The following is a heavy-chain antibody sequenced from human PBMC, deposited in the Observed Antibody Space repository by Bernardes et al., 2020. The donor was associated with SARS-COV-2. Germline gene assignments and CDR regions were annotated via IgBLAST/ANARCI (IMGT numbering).Heavy chain of an antibody. CDR1: GGSISSGTYY. Sequence: SETLSLTCTVSGGSISSGTYYWSWLRQPAGKGLEWIGRFYTTGSTSYNPSLKSRATISLDTSKNQFSLKLSSVTAADTAMYYCARGRSSSWYETEYFQHWGQGTLVTVSS. V-gene: IGHV4-61*02. CDR2: FYTTGST. CDR3: ARGRSSSWYETEYFQH. D-gene: IGHD6-13*01. J-gene: IGHJ1*01.